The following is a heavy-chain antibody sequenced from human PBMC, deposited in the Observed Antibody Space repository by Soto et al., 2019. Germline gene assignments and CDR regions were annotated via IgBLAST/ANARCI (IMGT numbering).Heavy chain of an antibody. V-gene: IGHV3-21*01. D-gene: IGHD1-26*01. Sequence: GGSLRLSCASSGFTFSTYTMNWVRQAPGKGLEWVSSINGRGNYIYYAESVKGRFTISRYNAKNSLYLQMDRLRAEDTALYYCVREDGKVGTNSAFDYWGLGALVTVSS. CDR1: GFTFSTYT. CDR3: VREDGKVGTNSAFDY. J-gene: IGHJ4*02. CDR2: INGRGNYI.